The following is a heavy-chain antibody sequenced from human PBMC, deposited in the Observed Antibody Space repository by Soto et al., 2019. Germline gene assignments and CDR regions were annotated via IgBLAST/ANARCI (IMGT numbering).Heavy chain of an antibody. Sequence: HITLKESGPTLVKPSQTLTLTCTFSGFSLSTSGVGVGWIRQPPGKALEWLAIIYWDDDKRYNPSLKSRLTITKDTSKNQVVLTMTNMDPVDTATYYCAHRFTPLTFDYSGQGTLVTVSS. D-gene: IGHD7-27*01. CDR3: AHRFTPLTFDY. J-gene: IGHJ4*02. V-gene: IGHV2-5*02. CDR1: GFSLSTSGVG. CDR2: IYWDDDK.